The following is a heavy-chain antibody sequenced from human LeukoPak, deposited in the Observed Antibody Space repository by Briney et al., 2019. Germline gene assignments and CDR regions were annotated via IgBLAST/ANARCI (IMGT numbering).Heavy chain of an antibody. V-gene: IGHV1-8*02. Sequence: ASVKVSCKASGYTFTSYDINWVRQATGQGLEWMGWMNPNSGNTGYAQKFQGRVTMTEDSSTDTAYMELSSLRSEDTAVYYCAIVLAVGVVDWFDPWGQGTLITVSS. CDR3: AIVLAVGVVDWFDP. CDR2: MNPNSGNT. CDR1: GYTFTSYD. J-gene: IGHJ5*02. D-gene: IGHD6-19*01.